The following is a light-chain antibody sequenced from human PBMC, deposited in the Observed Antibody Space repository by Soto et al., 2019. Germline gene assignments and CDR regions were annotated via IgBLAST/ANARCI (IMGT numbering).Light chain of an antibody. CDR1: SRDVGGYNY. J-gene: IGLJ2*01. CDR3: SSYTSSSTVV. CDR2: EVS. V-gene: IGLV2-14*01. Sequence: QSALTQPAYVSGSPGQSITISCTGTSRDVGGYNYVSWYQQHPGKAPKLMIYEVSNRPSGVSNRFSGSKSGNTASLTISGLQAEDEADYYCSSYTSSSTVVFGGGTQLTV.